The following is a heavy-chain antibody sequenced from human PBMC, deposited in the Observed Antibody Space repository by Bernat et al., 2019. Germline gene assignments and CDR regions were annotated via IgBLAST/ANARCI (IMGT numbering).Heavy chain of an antibody. V-gene: IGHV3-23*04. CDR1: GFTFTYYA. J-gene: IGHJ4*02. CDR3: VKGGYCSGGSCYPGYYFDY. Sequence: EVQLVESGGGLVQPGGSLRLSCAASGFTFTYYAMSWVRQAPGKGPEWVAGISGSGGSTYYADSVKGRFTISRDNSKNTLYLQMNSLRAEDTAVYYCVKGGYCSGGSCYPGYYFDYWGQGTLVTVSS. D-gene: IGHD2-15*01. CDR2: ISGSGGST.